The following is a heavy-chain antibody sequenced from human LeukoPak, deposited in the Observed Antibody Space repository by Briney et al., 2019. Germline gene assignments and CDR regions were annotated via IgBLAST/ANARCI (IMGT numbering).Heavy chain of an antibody. Sequence: GSLRLSCAASGFTFSSYGMHWVRQAPGKGLEWVAVISYDGSNKYYADSVKGRFTISRDNSKNTLYLQMNSLRAEDTAVYYCAKEGLRYFDWSPLGYWGQGTLVTVSS. V-gene: IGHV3-30*18. CDR1: GFTFSSYG. CDR2: ISYDGSNK. D-gene: IGHD3-9*01. J-gene: IGHJ4*02. CDR3: AKEGLRYFDWSPLGY.